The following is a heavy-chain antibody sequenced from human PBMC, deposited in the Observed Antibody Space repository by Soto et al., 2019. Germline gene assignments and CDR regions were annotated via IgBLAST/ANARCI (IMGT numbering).Heavy chain of an antibody. Sequence: PGGSLRLSCAGSGFTFSRYWMTWVRQAPGKGLEWVANINQDGSEKYYLDSAKGRFTISRDNAKNSVSLEMNSLRVEDTALYHCATDHDNYGDKRDYWGQGALVTVSS. CDR3: ATDHDNYGDKRDY. V-gene: IGHV3-7*01. J-gene: IGHJ4*02. D-gene: IGHD4-17*01. CDR2: INQDGSEK. CDR1: GFTFSRYW.